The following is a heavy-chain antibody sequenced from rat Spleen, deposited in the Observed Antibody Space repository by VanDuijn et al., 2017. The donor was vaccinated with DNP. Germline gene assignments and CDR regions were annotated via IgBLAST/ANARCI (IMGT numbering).Heavy chain of an antibody. D-gene: IGHD1-2*01. CDR1: GFTFNNYW. Sequence: EVQLVESGGDLVRPGRSLRLSCVASGFTFNNYWMTWIRQVPGKGLEWLASISSGGGITDYRDSVKGRFTISRDDAKNTQYLQMDSLRSEDTATYYCARHEEYSSYVYGFAYWGQGTLVTVSS. V-gene: IGHV5-31*01. CDR3: ARHEEYSSYVYGFAY. CDR2: ISSGGGIT. J-gene: IGHJ3*01.